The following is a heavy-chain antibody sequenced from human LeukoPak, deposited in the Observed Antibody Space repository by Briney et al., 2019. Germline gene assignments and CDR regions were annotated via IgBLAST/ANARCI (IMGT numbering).Heavy chain of an antibody. CDR1: GGSISSYC. Sequence: PSETLSLTCTVSGGSISSYCWGWIRQPPGKGLEWIGTIYYSGSTYYNPSLKSRVTISVDPSKNQFSLNLRSVTAADTAVYYCAAGHTGYCSGGSCYSPTHFDYWGQGTLVTVSS. J-gene: IGHJ4*02. CDR2: IYYSGST. D-gene: IGHD2-15*01. CDR3: AAGHTGYCSGGSCYSPTHFDY. V-gene: IGHV4-39*07.